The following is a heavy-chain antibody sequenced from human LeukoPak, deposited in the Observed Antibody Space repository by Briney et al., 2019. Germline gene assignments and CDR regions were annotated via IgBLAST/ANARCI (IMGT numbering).Heavy chain of an antibody. J-gene: IGHJ6*02. CDR2: INPSGGST. CDR3: ARGKYSSSWRSYGVDV. D-gene: IGHD6-13*01. V-gene: IGHV1-46*01. CDR1: GYTFTSYY. Sequence: ASVTVSCKASGYTFTSYYMHWVRQAPGQGLEWMGIINPSGGSTSYAQKFQGRVTMTRDTSTSTVYMELSSLRSEDTAVYYCARGKYSSSWRSYGVDVWGQGTTVTVSS.